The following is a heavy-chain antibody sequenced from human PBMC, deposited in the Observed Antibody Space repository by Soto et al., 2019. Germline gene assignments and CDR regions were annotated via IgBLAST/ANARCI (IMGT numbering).Heavy chain of an antibody. CDR2: ISAYNGNT. Sequence: ASVQVSCTASGYPFTSYGISWVRQAPGQGLAWMGWISAYNGNTNYAQKLQGRVTMTTDTSTSTAYMELRSLRSDDTAVYYCARDLDSSSTSCPRGWFDTWGQVTPVTVPS. D-gene: IGHD2-2*01. CDR1: GYPFTSYG. J-gene: IGHJ5*02. V-gene: IGHV1-18*01. CDR3: ARDLDSSSTSCPRGWFDT.